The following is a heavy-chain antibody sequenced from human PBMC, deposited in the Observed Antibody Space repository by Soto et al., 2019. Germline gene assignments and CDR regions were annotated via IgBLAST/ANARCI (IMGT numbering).Heavy chain of an antibody. J-gene: IGHJ5*02. D-gene: IGHD2-2*01. V-gene: IGHV4-31*03. Sequence: QVQLQESGPGLVKPSQTLSLTCTVSGGSISSGAYFWSWIRQHPGRGLEWIGYIYYRGSTYYNPSLKSRLTISVDTSKNQFSLNLTSVTAADTAVYYCARAEGYCSSWGLFDPWGQGTLVTVSS. CDR3: ARAEGYCSSWGLFDP. CDR2: IYYRGST. CDR1: GGSISSGAYF.